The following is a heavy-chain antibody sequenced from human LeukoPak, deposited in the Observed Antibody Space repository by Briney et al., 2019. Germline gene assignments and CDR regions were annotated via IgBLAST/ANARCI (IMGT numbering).Heavy chain of an antibody. CDR2: IRYVGSNK. D-gene: IGHD5-18*01. J-gene: IGHJ3*02. V-gene: IGHV3-30*02. CDR3: AKDLHAWIQLWSGLDAFDI. Sequence: QPGGSLRLSCAASGFTFSSYGMHWVRQAPGKGLEWVAFIRYVGSNKYYADSVKGRFTISRDNSKNTLYLQVNSLRAEDTAVYYCAKDLHAWIQLWSGLDAFDIWGQGTMVTVSS. CDR1: GFTFSSYG.